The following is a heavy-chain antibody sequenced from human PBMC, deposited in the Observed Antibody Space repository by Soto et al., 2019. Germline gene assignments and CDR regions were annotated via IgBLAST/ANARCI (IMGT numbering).Heavy chain of an antibody. J-gene: IGHJ4*02. V-gene: IGHV4-59*01. CDR2: IYYSGST. Sequence: SETLSLTCTVSGGSISSYCWSWIRQPPGKGLEWIGYIYYSGSTNYNPSLKSRVTISVDTSKNQFSLKLSSVTAADTAVYYCARSPKKLAQGSVFDYWGQGAIVTVSS. D-gene: IGHD2-8*02. CDR1: GGSISSYC. CDR3: ARSPKKLAQGSVFDY.